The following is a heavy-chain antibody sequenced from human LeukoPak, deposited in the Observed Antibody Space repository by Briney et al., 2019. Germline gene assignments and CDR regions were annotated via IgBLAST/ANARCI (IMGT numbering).Heavy chain of an antibody. V-gene: IGHV4-59*01. CDR1: GDSITSYY. CDR3: ARGRNNFRY. J-gene: IGHJ4*02. Sequence: PSETLSLTCTVSGDSITSYYWSWIRQPPGKGLEWIACIDYSGNTNYSPSLKSRVTLSIDTSKSQFALKLTSVTAADTAVYYCARGRNNFRYWGQGTLVTVSS. CDR2: IDYSGNT. D-gene: IGHD1-1*01.